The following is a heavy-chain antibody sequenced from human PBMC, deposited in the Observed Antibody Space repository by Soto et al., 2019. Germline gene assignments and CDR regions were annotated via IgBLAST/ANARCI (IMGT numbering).Heavy chain of an antibody. D-gene: IGHD6-13*01. CDR2: ICTTRFTM. CDR3: ARDRCCDGTWYTATDS. Sequence: GGSLRLSSAASGFSFSTYNMDSVRQAPNKGPECVAYICTTRFTMYYAVSVQGRYTISRDNARNSLYLERNSSGNEDTAVFYCARDRCCDGTWYTATDSWCQGTLVNVSS. J-gene: IGHJ5*01. V-gene: IGHV3-48*02. CDR1: GFSFSTYN.